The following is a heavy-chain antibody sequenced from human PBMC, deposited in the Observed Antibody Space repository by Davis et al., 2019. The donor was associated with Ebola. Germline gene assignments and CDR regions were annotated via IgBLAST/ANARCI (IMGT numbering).Heavy chain of an antibody. CDR1: GYTFTVYW. J-gene: IGHJ3*02. Sequence: PGGSLRLSCQGSGYTFTVYWIGWVRQMPGKGLEWMGIIYPGDSDITYSPSFQGQVTISVDKSISTAYLQWSSLKASDTATYYCARRKLESGNYCDAFDIWGQGTMVTVSS. CDR3: ARRKLESGNYCDAFDI. D-gene: IGHD1-1*01. V-gene: IGHV5-51*01. CDR2: IYPGDSDI.